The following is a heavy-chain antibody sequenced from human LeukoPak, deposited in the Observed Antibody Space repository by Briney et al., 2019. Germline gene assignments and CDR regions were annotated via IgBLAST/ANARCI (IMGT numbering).Heavy chain of an antibody. D-gene: IGHD4-17*01. CDR1: GYSISSGYY. CDR2: IYTSGST. CDR3: ASGAVTTYYFQH. J-gene: IGHJ1*01. Sequence: PSETLSLTCAVSGYSISSGYYWGWIRQPAGKGLEWIGRIYTSGSTNYNPSLKSRVTMSVDTSKNQFSLKLSSVTAADTAVYYCASGAVTTYYFQHWGQGTLVTVSS. V-gene: IGHV4-4*07.